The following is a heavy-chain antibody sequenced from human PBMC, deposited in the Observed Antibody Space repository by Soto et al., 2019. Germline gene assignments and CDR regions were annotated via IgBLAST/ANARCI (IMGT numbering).Heavy chain of an antibody. D-gene: IGHD2-15*01. Sequence: GGSLRLSCAASGFTFSSYSMNWVRQAPGKGLEWVSYISSSSSTIYYADSVKGRFTISRDNAKNSLYLQMNSLRAEDTAVYYCARVALSYCSGGSCYSSYYMDVWGKGTTVTVSS. CDR2: ISSSSSTI. J-gene: IGHJ6*03. CDR3: ARVALSYCSGGSCYSSYYMDV. CDR1: GFTFSSYS. V-gene: IGHV3-48*01.